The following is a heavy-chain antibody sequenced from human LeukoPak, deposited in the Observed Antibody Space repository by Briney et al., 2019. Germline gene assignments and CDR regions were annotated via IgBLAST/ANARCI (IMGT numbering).Heavy chain of an antibody. CDR3: ARPLIAAAGTNYYYYYGMDV. CDR1: GFTFSSYE. Sequence: GGSLRLSCAASGFTFSSYEMNWVRQAPGKGLEWVSYISSSGSTIYYADSVKGRFTISRDNAKNSLYLRMNSLRAEDTAVYYCARPLIAAAGTNYYYYYGMDVWGQGTTVTVSS. D-gene: IGHD6-13*01. V-gene: IGHV3-48*03. CDR2: ISSSGSTI. J-gene: IGHJ6*02.